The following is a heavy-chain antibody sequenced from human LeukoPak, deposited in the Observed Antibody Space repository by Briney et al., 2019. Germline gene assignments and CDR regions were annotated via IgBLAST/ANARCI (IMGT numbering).Heavy chain of an antibody. Sequence: GGSLRLSCAASGFSLSAYWMTWVRQAPGKGLEWVANINRDGSQKNHVDSVKGRFTISRDNAKNSLSLQMNSLRTEDTAVYYCTTKWYWGQGTLVTVSS. CDR1: GFSLSAYW. D-gene: IGHD2-8*01. V-gene: IGHV3-7*01. CDR2: INRDGSQK. CDR3: TTKWY. J-gene: IGHJ4*02.